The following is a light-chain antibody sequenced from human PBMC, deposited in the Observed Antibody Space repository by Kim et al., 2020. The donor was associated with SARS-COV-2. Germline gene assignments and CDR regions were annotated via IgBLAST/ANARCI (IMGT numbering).Light chain of an antibody. CDR1: SANIGSNT. V-gene: IGLV1-44*01. CDR2: SNN. CDR3: AAWDDSLNGVV. Sequence: GQRVHRPCSGSSANIGSNTVNWYQQLPGTAPTHLIYSNNQRPSGVPDRFSGSTSGTSAYLAISGPQSEDEADYYCAAWDDSLNGVVFGGGTQLTVL. J-gene: IGLJ2*01.